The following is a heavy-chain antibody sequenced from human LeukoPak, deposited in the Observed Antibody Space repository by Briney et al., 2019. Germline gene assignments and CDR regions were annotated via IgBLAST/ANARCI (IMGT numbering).Heavy chain of an antibody. CDR1: GGSFSGYY. CDR2: INYSGSL. CDR3: ASRPRVVIIKTWFDS. V-gene: IGHV4-34*01. Sequence: SEPLSLTCAVYGGSFSGYYWSWIRQPPGKGLDWIGEINYSGSLNYNPSLKSPVTLLLATSKNQFPLNLGSVTTSCTAVYNCASRPRVVIIKTWFDSWGQGTLVTVSS. D-gene: IGHD3-10*01. J-gene: IGHJ5*01.